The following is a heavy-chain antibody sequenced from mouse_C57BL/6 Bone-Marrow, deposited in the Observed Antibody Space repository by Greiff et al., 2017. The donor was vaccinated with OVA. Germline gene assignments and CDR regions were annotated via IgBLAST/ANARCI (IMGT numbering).Heavy chain of an antibody. CDR1: GYSITSGYY. CDR3: ARRLRLRYAMDY. Sequence: VQLKESGPGLVKPSQSLSLTCSVTGYSITSGYYWNWIRQFPGNKLEWMGYISYDGSNNYNPSLKNRISITRDTSKNQFFLKLNSVTTEDTATYYCARRLRLRYAMDYWGQGTSVTVSS. CDR2: ISYDGSN. J-gene: IGHJ4*01. V-gene: IGHV3-6*01. D-gene: IGHD2-4*01.